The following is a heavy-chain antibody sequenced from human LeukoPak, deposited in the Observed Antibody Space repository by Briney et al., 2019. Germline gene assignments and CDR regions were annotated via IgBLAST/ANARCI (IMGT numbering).Heavy chain of an antibody. J-gene: IGHJ4*02. D-gene: IGHD3-10*01. Sequence: SETLSLTCTVSGGYISSYYWSWIRQPPGKGLEWIGYIYYSGSTNYNPSLQRRVTISVDTSKNQFSLKLSSVTAADTAVYYCARVSVVRGYFQYWGQGTLVTVSS. CDR3: ARVSVVRGYFQY. V-gene: IGHV4-59*01. CDR2: IYYSGST. CDR1: GGYISSYY.